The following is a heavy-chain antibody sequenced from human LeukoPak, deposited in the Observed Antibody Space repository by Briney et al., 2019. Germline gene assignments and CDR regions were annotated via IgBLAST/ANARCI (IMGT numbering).Heavy chain of an antibody. D-gene: IGHD5-18*01. CDR1: GFTFSSYE. J-gene: IGHJ4*02. Sequence: PGGSLRLSCAASGFTFSSYEMNWVRQAPGKGLEWVSYISSSGSTIYYADSVKGRFTISRDNAKNSLYLQMNSLRAEDTAVYYCARGEHSGYSYGYFDYWGQGTLVTVSS. CDR3: ARGEHSGYSYGYFDY. CDR2: ISSSGSTI. V-gene: IGHV3-48*03.